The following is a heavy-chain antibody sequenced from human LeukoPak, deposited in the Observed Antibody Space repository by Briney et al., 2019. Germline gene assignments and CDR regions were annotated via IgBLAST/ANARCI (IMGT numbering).Heavy chain of an antibody. J-gene: IGHJ5*02. Sequence: SVKVSCKASGGTFSSYAISWVRQAPGQGLEWMGRIIPVFGTANYAQKFQGRVTITTDESTSTAYMELSSLRSEDTAVYYCAREGGSRYFDFDWFDPWGQGTLVTVSS. CDR3: AREGGSRYFDFDWFDP. CDR2: IIPVFGTA. D-gene: IGHD3-9*01. CDR1: GGTFSSYA. V-gene: IGHV1-69*05.